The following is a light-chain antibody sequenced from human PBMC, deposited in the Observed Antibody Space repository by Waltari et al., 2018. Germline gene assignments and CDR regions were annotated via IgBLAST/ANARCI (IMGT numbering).Light chain of an antibody. CDR3: QQYYDTPYT. Sequence: DIMMTQSPDSLVVSLGERDTINCKSSRNLLYSPNNKDFLAWYQQKPGQPPKLLIYWASTRESGVPDRFTGSGSGTDFSLTISSLQAEDVAVYYCQQYYDTPYTFGQGTKLEIK. J-gene: IGKJ2*01. V-gene: IGKV4-1*01. CDR1: RNLLYSPNNKDF. CDR2: WAS.